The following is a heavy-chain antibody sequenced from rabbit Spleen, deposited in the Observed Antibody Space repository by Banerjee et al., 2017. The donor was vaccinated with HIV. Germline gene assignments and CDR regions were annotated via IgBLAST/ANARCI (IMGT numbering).Heavy chain of an antibody. Sequence: QQQLVESGGGLVKPGASLTLTCKASGFSFTNRDWMCWVRQAPGKGLEWIACIWGGANGATYYASWAKGRFTISKTSSTTVDLKMTSLTAADTATYFCARGAGSGAYIDGYFNLWGQGTLVT. J-gene: IGHJ4*01. V-gene: IGHV1S45*01. CDR1: GFSFTNRDW. CDR3: ARGAGSGAYIDGYFNL. D-gene: IGHD8-1*01. CDR2: IWGGANGAT.